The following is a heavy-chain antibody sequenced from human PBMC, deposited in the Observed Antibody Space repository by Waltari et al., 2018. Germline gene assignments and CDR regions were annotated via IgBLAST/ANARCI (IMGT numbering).Heavy chain of an antibody. CDR1: GFTFSSYA. V-gene: IGHV3-23*04. CDR2: ISGSGGST. J-gene: IGHJ4*02. CDR3: ASQKVGRITMVRGVPLRY. D-gene: IGHD3-10*01. Sequence: EVQLVESGGGLVQPGGSLRLSCAASGFTFSSYAMSWFRQAPGKGLEWVSAISGSGGSTYYADSVKGRFTISRDNSKNTLYLQMNSLRAEDTAVYYCASQKVGRITMVRGVPLRYWGQGTLVTVSS.